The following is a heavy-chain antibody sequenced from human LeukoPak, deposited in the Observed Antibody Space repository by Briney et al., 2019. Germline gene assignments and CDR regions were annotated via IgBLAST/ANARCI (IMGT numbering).Heavy chain of an antibody. J-gene: IGHJ4*02. V-gene: IGHV4-31*02. D-gene: IGHD4-17*01. CDR1: GFTFSSYA. Sequence: LRLSCAASGFTFSSYAMSWVRQHPGKGLEWIGYIYYSGSTYYNPSLKSRVTISVDTSKNQFTLKLSSVTAADTAVYYCARGYGDFPFDYWGQGTLVTVSS. CDR2: IYYSGST. CDR3: ARGYGDFPFDY.